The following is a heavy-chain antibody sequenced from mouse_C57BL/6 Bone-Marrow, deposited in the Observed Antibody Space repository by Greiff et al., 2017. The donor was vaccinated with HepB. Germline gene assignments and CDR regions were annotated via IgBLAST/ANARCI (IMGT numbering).Heavy chain of an antibody. V-gene: IGHV14-3*02. Sequence: EVKLQESGAELVKPGASVKLSCTASGFNIKDTYMHWVKQRPERGLEWIGRIYPANGSTKYDPKFQGKATITADTSSKMAYLHLSSLTSEDTAAYYCARISPAFDSGGQGTRLTVSA. CDR1: GFNIKDTY. D-gene: IGHD1-2*01. CDR2: IYPANGST. CDR3: ARISPAFDS. J-gene: IGHJ2*03.